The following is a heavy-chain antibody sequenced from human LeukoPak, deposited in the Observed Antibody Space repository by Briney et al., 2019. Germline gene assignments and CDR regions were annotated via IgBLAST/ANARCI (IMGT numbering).Heavy chain of an antibody. J-gene: IGHJ5*02. CDR3: AREYEGYCSGGSCFRGTYNWFDP. CDR1: GFTFSDYY. D-gene: IGHD2-15*01. Sequence: AGGSLRLSCAASGFTFSDYYMSWIRQAPGKGLEWVSYISSSGSTIYYADSVKGRFTISRDNAKNSLYLQMNSLRAEDTAVYYCAREYEGYCSGGSCFRGTYNWFDPWGQGTLVTVSS. V-gene: IGHV3-11*04. CDR2: ISSSGSTI.